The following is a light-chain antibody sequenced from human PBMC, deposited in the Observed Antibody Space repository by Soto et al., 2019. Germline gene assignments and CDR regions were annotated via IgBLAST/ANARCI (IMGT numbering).Light chain of an antibody. CDR1: SSDVGGYNY. J-gene: IGLJ1*01. Sequence: QSVLTQPPSASGSPGQSVAISCTGTSSDVGGYNYVSWYQQHPGKAPKLMIYEVNKRPSGVPDRFSGSKSGNTASLTVSALQAEDEADYYSSSYAGSSNVFGTGTKVTVL. V-gene: IGLV2-8*01. CDR2: EVN. CDR3: SSYAGSSNV.